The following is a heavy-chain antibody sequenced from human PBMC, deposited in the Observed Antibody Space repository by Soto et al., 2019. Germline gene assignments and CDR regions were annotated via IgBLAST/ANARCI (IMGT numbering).Heavy chain of an antibody. Sequence: QVQLVQSGAEVKKPGSSVKVSCKASGGTFSSYAISWVRQAPGQGLEWMGGVIPIVGTANYAQKFQGRVTITADKCTSTAYMELSSLRSEDTAVYYCARDITYYDILTGYNYYYYGMDVWGQGTTVTVSS. CDR3: ARDITYYDILTGYNYYYYGMDV. J-gene: IGHJ6*02. CDR1: GGTFSSYA. V-gene: IGHV1-69*06. D-gene: IGHD3-9*01. CDR2: VIPIVGTA.